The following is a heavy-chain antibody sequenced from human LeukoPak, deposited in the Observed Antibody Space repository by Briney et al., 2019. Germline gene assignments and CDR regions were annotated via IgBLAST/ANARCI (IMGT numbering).Heavy chain of an antibody. CDR1: GGSISSSSYY. Sequence: PSETLSLTCTVSGGSISSSSYYWGWIRQPPGKGLEWIGSIYYSGSTYYNPSLKSRVTISVDTSKNQFSLKLSSVTAADTAVYYCARAHSGSSGYYYSFDYWGQGTLVTVSS. CDR2: IYYSGST. CDR3: ARAHSGSSGYYYSFDY. J-gene: IGHJ4*02. D-gene: IGHD3-22*01. V-gene: IGHV4-39*01.